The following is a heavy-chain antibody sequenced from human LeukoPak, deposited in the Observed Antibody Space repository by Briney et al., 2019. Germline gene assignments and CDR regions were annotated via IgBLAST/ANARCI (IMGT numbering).Heavy chain of an antibody. J-gene: IGHJ5*02. Sequence: GGSLRLSCAASGFTFSSYWMSWVRQAPGKGLEWVSSISSSSSYIYYADSVKGRFTISRDNAKNSLYLQMNSLRAEDTAVYYCARDRGGQLWTYNWFDPWGQGTLVTVSS. D-gene: IGHD5-18*01. CDR3: ARDRGGQLWTYNWFDP. V-gene: IGHV3-21*01. CDR1: GFTFSSYW. CDR2: ISSSSSYI.